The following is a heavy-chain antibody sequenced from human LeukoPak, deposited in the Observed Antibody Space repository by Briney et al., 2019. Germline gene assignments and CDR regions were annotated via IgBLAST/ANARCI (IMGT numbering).Heavy chain of an antibody. Sequence: ASVKVSCKASGYTFTSYYMQWVRQAHGQGLEWMGIINPSGGSTSYAQKFQVRVTMTMDTSTSTVYMELSSLRSEDTAVYYCARARSTRHFTFDYWGQGTLVTVSS. CDR3: ARARSTRHFTFDY. J-gene: IGHJ4*02. CDR1: GYTFTSYY. CDR2: INPSGGST. D-gene: IGHD5-24*01. V-gene: IGHV1-46*01.